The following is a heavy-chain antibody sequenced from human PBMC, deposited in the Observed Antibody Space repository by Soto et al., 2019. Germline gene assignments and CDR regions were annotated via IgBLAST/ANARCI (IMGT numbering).Heavy chain of an antibody. Sequence: EVQLLESGGGLVQPGGSLRLSCAASGFTFSSYAMSWVRQAPGKGLEWVSAITGSGGSTYHGDSVQGRFTIARDSSKDTLDLRMNSLRAEDTAVYYCAKGSSSGRPYDFDYWGQGTLVTVSS. D-gene: IGHD3-22*01. CDR3: AKGSSSGRPYDFDY. J-gene: IGHJ4*02. CDR2: ITGSGGST. CDR1: GFTFSSYA. V-gene: IGHV3-23*01.